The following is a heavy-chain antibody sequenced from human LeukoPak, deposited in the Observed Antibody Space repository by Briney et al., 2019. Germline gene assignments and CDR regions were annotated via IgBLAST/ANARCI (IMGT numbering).Heavy chain of an antibody. CDR2: INPNSGGT. D-gene: IGHD3-16*01. J-gene: IGHJ3*02. Sequence: ASVKVSCKASGYTFTGYYMHWVRQAPGQGLEWMGWINPNSGGTNYAQKFLGRVTMTRDTSISTAYMELSRLRSDDTAVYYCARDGAYGQDAFDIWGQGTMVTVSS. CDR1: GYTFTGYY. V-gene: IGHV1-2*02. CDR3: ARDGAYGQDAFDI.